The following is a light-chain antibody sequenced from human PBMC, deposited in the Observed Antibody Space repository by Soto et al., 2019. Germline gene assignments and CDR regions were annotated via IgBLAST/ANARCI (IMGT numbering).Light chain of an antibody. CDR1: QSVRGNY. Sequence: EIVLTQSPGTLSLSPGARATLSCRATQSVRGNYLAWYQQRPGQAPRLLIYGASGRATGIPDRFSGSGSGTDFTLTISRLEPEDFAVYYCQQYTSSLITFGQGTRLEIK. J-gene: IGKJ5*01. V-gene: IGKV3-20*01. CDR3: QQYTSSLIT. CDR2: GAS.